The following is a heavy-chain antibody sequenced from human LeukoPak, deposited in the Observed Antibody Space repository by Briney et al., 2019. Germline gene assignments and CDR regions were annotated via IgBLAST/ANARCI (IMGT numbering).Heavy chain of an antibody. V-gene: IGHV1-46*01. J-gene: IGHJ6*03. CDR1: GYTFTSYY. CDR3: ARGHSSGWSYYYYMDV. Sequence: ASVKVSCKASGYTFTSYYMHWVRQAPGQGLEWMGIINPSGGSTSYAQKFQGRVTMTRDMSTSTVYMELSSLRSEDTAVYYCARGHSSGWSYYYYMDVWGKGTTVTISS. CDR2: INPSGGST. D-gene: IGHD6-19*01.